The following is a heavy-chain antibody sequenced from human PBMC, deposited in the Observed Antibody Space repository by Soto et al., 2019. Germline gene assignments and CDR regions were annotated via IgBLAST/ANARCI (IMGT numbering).Heavy chain of an antibody. J-gene: IGHJ5*02. CDR2: IIPIFGTA. V-gene: IGHV1-69*12. CDR1: GGTFSSYA. CDR3: ARGGDMVLVPTAISWSDP. D-gene: IGHD2-2*01. Sequence: QVQLVQSGAEVKKPGSSVKVSCKASGGTFSSYAISWVRQAPGQGLEWMGGIIPIFGTANYAQNLQGRVTTTADQSTSTAYTELSSLRSEDTAVYYCARGGDMVLVPTAISWSDPWGQGTLVTVSS.